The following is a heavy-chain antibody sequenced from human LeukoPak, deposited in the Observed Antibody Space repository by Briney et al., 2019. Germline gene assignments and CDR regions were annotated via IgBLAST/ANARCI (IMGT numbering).Heavy chain of an antibody. V-gene: IGHV4-39*01. CDR2: IYYSGST. J-gene: IGHJ4*02. CDR1: GGSISSSSYY. D-gene: IGHD5-24*01. Sequence: PSETLSLTCTVSGGSISSSSYYWGWIRQPPGKGLEWIGTIYYSGSTYYNPSLKGRVTISVDSSKNQFSLTLSSVTAADTAVYYCARHSGHGYNLTPFDYWGQGTPVTVSS. CDR3: ARHSGHGYNLTPFDY.